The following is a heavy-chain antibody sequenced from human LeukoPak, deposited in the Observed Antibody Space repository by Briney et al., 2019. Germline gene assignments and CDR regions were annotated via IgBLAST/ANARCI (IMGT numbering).Heavy chain of an antibody. CDR3: ARERYYYASVPDALDI. J-gene: IGHJ3*02. Sequence: ASVKVSCKASGYTFTAYYIDWVRQAPGQGLEWMGWINPNSGATNYAQKFQGRVTMTRDTSISTVYMELNMLKSDDTAVYYCARERYYYASVPDALDIWGQGTMVTVSS. CDR2: INPNSGAT. V-gene: IGHV1-2*02. D-gene: IGHD3-10*01. CDR1: GYTFTAYY.